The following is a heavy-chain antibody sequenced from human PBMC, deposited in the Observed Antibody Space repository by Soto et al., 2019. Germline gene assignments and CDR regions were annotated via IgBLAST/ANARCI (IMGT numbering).Heavy chain of an antibody. CDR3: VRERQLLRLDS. CDR2: INTDGSVA. CDR1: GLTFRSYW. Sequence: EVQLVESGGGLVQPGESLRLSCAASGLTFRSYWMHWVRQAPGKGLVWVSRINTDGSVAMYVDSVKGRFTIYRDNAKNSLYLQMNSLRAADPAVYYCVRERQLLRLDSWGQGTLVTFSS. V-gene: IGHV3-74*03. D-gene: IGHD6-19*01. J-gene: IGHJ4*02.